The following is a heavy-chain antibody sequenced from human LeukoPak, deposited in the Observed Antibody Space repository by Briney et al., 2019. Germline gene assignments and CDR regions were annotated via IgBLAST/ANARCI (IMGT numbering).Heavy chain of an antibody. CDR3: ARVVYYYYGMDV. Sequence: SETLSLTCAVYGGSFSGYYWSWIRQPPGKGLEWIGEINHSGSTNYNPSLKSRVTISVDTSKNQFSLKLSSVTAADTAVYYCARVVYYYYGMDVWGQGTTVTVSS. CDR1: GGSFSGYY. CDR2: INHSGST. V-gene: IGHV4-34*01. J-gene: IGHJ6*02. D-gene: IGHD2-21*01.